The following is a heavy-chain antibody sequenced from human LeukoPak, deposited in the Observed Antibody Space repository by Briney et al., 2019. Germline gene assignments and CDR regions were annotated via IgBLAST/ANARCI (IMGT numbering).Heavy chain of an antibody. V-gene: IGHV3-21*01. CDR3: ARSGGGNWFDP. CDR2: ITSSSTYI. J-gene: IGHJ5*02. D-gene: IGHD3-16*01. Sequence: GGSLRLSCAASGFTFSTYNMNWVRQAPGKGLEWVSSITSSSTYIHYADSVKGRFTITRDNAKNSLYLQMNSLRAEDMAVYYCARSGGGNWFDPWGRGSLVTVAS. CDR1: GFTFSTYN.